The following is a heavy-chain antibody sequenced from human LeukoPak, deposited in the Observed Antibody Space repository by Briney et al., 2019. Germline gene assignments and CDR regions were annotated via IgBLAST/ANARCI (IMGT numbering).Heavy chain of an antibody. CDR2: ISAYSGNT. Sequence: ASVKVSCKASGYTFTSYGLNWVRQAPGQGLEWMGWISAYSGNTNYAQKFQGRITMTTDTSTRTGYTELRSMRSDDTAVYYCAREKETAYEILTGGDFDYWGQGTLVTVSS. D-gene: IGHD3-9*01. V-gene: IGHV1-18*01. CDR1: GYTFTSYG. CDR3: AREKETAYEILTGGDFDY. J-gene: IGHJ4*02.